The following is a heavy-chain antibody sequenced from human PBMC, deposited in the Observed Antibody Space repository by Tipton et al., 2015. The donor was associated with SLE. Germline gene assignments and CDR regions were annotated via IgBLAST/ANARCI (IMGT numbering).Heavy chain of an antibody. Sequence: RSLRLSCAASGFTFSSYAMHWVRQAPGKGLEWVAVISYDGSNKYYADSVKGRFTISRDNSKNTLYLQMNSLRAEDTAVYYCARVTQLDYYDSRGYFDYWGQGTLVTVSS. CDR2: ISYDGSNK. D-gene: IGHD3-22*01. CDR3: ARVTQLDYYDSRGYFDY. J-gene: IGHJ4*02. V-gene: IGHV3-30-3*01. CDR1: GFTFSSYA.